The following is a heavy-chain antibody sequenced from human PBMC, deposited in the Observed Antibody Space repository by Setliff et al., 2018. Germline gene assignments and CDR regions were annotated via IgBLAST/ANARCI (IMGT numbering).Heavy chain of an antibody. D-gene: IGHD1-26*01. V-gene: IGHV4-34*01. CDR1: GASFKDYY. Sequence: LSLTCAVYGASFKDYYWTWIRQSPGQGLEWIGQINHSGSTTSNPSLKSRVAISVHMSKNQISLDLTSVTAADTGVYYCARGLRSSGPYAGGWYYFDFWGQGILVTVSS. CDR2: INHSGST. CDR3: ARGLRSSGPYAGGWYYFDF. J-gene: IGHJ4*02.